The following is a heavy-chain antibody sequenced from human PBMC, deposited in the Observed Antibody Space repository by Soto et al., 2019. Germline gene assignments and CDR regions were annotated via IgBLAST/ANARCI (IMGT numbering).Heavy chain of an antibody. CDR1: GGSFPGYY. CDR2: INRSGST. V-gene: IGHV4-34*01. Sequence: PSETLSLTCAVYGGSFPGYYWSWIRQPPGKGLEWIGEINRSGSTNYNSSLKRRVTISVDTSKNQFSLKLSSVTGADTAVYYCARRTVGASPNWFDPWGQGTLVPSPQ. J-gene: IGHJ5*02. CDR3: ARRTVGASPNWFDP. D-gene: IGHD1-26*01.